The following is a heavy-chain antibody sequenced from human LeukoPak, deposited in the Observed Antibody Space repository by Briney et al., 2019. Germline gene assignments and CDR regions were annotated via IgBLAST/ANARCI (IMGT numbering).Heavy chain of an antibody. CDR1: GFTFRSYA. D-gene: IGHD6-6*01. CDR3: AKVLIVGRPYYFDS. V-gene: IGHV3-23*01. Sequence: PGGSLRLSCAASGFTFRSYAMSWVRQAPGKGLEWVSAISGSGDNTYYADSVKGRSTVSRDNSKNTLYMQMNSLRAEDTAVYYCAKVLIVGRPYYFDSWGQGTLVTVSS. CDR2: ISGSGDNT. J-gene: IGHJ4*02.